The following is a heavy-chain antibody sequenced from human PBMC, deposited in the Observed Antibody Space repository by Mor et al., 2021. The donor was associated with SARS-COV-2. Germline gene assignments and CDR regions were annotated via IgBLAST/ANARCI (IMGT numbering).Heavy chain of an antibody. Sequence: VTISVDTSKNQFSLKLSSVTAADTAVYYCARQWPYSSYGMDVWGQGTTVTVSS. D-gene: IGHD6-13*01. J-gene: IGHJ6*02. CDR3: ARQWPYSSYGMDV. V-gene: IGHV4-39*01.